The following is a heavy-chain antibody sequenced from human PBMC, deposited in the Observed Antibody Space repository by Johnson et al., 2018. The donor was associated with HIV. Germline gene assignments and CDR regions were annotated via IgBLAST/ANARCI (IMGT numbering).Heavy chain of an antibody. CDR2: IRYDGSNK. CDR1: GFTFSSYG. Sequence: QMLLVESGGGVVQPGGSLRLSCAASGFTFSSYGMHWVRQAPGKGLEWVAFIRYDGSNKYYADSVKGRFTISRDNSKNTLYLQMNSLRAEDTAVYYCARSTGPYSTYYYDSHDPDAFDIWGQGTVVTVSS. D-gene: IGHD3-22*01. CDR3: ARSTGPYSTYYYDSHDPDAFDI. V-gene: IGHV3-30*02. J-gene: IGHJ3*02.